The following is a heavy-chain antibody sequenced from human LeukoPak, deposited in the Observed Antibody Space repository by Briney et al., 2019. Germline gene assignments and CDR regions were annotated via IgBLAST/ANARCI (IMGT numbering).Heavy chain of an antibody. CDR3: TTSTGYSSGWYYYYYYMDV. D-gene: IGHD6-19*01. CDR1: GFTFSGYW. J-gene: IGHJ6*03. CDR2: IKQDGSEK. Sequence: GGSLRLSCAASGFTFSGYWMSWVRQAPGKGLECVANIKQDGSEKYYVDSVKGRFTISRDNAENSLFLQMNSLRAEDTAVYYCTTSTGYSSGWYYYYYYMDVWGKGTTVTVSS. V-gene: IGHV3-7*01.